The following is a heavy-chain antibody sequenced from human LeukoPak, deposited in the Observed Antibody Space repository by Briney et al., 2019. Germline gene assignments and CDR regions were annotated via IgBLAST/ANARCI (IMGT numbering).Heavy chain of an antibody. V-gene: IGHV1-69*13. Sequence: SVKVSCKASGGTFSSYTTNWVRQAPGQGLEWMGGIIPVFGTANYVQKFQGRVTITADESTSTAYMELSSLRSEDTAVYYCARDRDYSGYDYSWFDPWGQGTLVTVSS. CDR1: GGTFSSYT. CDR3: ARDRDYSGYDYSWFDP. CDR2: IIPVFGTA. D-gene: IGHD5-12*01. J-gene: IGHJ5*02.